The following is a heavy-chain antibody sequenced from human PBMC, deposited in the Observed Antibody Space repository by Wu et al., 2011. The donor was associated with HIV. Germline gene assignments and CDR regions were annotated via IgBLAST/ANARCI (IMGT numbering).Heavy chain of an antibody. V-gene: IGHV1-69*05. CDR2: IIPLFGSA. CDR3: ARMYTVNYEVFDY. J-gene: IGHJ4*02. CDR1: GGSFTTFG. D-gene: IGHD1-26*01. Sequence: QVQLVQSGAEVKKPGSSVKVSCKASGGSFTTFGFSWVRLASGQGPEWMGGIIPLFGSANYAQKFQGRVTMTRDTSISTAYMELSRLRSDDTAVYYCARMYTVNYEVFDYWGQGTLVTVSS.